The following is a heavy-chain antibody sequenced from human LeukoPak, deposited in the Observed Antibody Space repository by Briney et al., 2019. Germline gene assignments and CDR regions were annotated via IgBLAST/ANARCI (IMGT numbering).Heavy chain of an antibody. Sequence: GGSLRLSCAASGFTFSSYEMNWVRQAPGKGLEWVSYISSSGDTRTYADSVKGRFTISRDNAKNSLYLEMKSLRAEDTAVYYCARVGAAANDYWGQGTLVTVSS. D-gene: IGHD6-13*01. CDR1: GFTFSSYE. V-gene: IGHV3-48*03. CDR3: ARVGAAANDY. CDR2: ISSSGDTR. J-gene: IGHJ4*02.